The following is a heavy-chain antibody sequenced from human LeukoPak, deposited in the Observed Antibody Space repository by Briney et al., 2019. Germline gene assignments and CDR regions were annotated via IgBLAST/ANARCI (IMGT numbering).Heavy chain of an antibody. Sequence: ASVKVSCKASGGTFSSYAISWVRQAPGQGLEWMGGIIPIFGTANYAQKFQDRVTITADESTSTAYMELSSLRSEDTAVYYCVAMIAARPTDVWGKGTTVTVSS. J-gene: IGHJ6*04. V-gene: IGHV1-69*13. CDR2: IIPIFGTA. CDR3: VAMIAARPTDV. CDR1: GGTFSSYA. D-gene: IGHD6-6*01.